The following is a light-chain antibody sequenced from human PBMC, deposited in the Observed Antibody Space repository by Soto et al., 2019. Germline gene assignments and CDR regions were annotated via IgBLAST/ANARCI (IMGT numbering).Light chain of an antibody. J-gene: IGKJ2*01. Sequence: DIQMTQSPSTLSASVGDRVTIVCRASQNLNNWLAWYQQKPGKAPRLLIFASSRLETGVPSRFSGGGSGTHYTLTISDLQPDDFATYYCQQYNSDSSTFGQGTKLEIK. CDR1: QNLNNW. CDR3: QQYNSDSST. V-gene: IGKV1-5*03. CDR2: ASS.